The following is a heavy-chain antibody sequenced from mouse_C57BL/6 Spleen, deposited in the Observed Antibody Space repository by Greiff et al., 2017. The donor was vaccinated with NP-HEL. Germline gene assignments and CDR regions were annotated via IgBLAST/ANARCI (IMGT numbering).Heavy chain of an antibody. D-gene: IGHD2-3*01. CDR2: IDPSDSYT. J-gene: IGHJ2*01. Sequence: QVQLQQPGAELVKPGASVKLSCKASGYTFTSYWMQWVKQRPGQGLEWIGEIDPSDSYTNYNQKFKGKATLTVDPSSSTAYMQLSSLTSEDSAVYYCARGDDAYFDYWGQGTTLTVSS. V-gene: IGHV1-50*01. CDR3: ARGDDAYFDY. CDR1: GYTFTSYW.